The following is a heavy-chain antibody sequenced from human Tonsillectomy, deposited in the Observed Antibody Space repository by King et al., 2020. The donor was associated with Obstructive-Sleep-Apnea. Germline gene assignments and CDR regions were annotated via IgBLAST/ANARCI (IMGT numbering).Heavy chain of an antibody. V-gene: IGHV4-59*08. CDR1: GGSISNYY. J-gene: IGHJ4*02. CDR2: MYYIGNT. Sequence: VQLQESGPGLVKPSETLSLTCTVSGGSISNYYWSWIRQPPGKGLDWIGYMYYIGNTNFNPSLKSRGTISADTSKIQFSLRLSSVTSADTAVYYCARNRGVEDSGGYGDYFDYWGQGTLVTVSS. D-gene: IGHD5-12*01. CDR3: ARNRGVEDSGGYGDYFDY.